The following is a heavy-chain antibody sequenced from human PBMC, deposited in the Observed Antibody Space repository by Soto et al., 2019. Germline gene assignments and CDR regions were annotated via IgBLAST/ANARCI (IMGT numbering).Heavy chain of an antibody. D-gene: IGHD3-10*01. J-gene: IGHJ4*02. Sequence: SETLSLTCPVSGGSISSGGYYWNWIRQHPGKGLEWIGCLYYSGSTYYNPSLKSRLTISVDTSKNQFSLKLSSVTAADTAVYYCARSGHLFDYWGQGILVTVSS. CDR2: LYYSGST. CDR1: GGSISSGGYY. CDR3: ARSGHLFDY. V-gene: IGHV4-31*03.